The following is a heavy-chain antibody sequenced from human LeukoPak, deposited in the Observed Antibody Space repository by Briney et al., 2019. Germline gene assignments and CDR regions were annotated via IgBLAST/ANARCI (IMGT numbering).Heavy chain of an antibody. Sequence: PSETLSLTCTVSGGSISSSSYYWSWIRQTPGKGLEWIGYILYSGSTYYNPSLKSRLTISVDTSKNQFSLKLSSVTAADTAVYYCASGPVHNWFDPWGQGTLVTVSS. V-gene: IGHV4-30-4*01. CDR3: ASGPVHNWFDP. J-gene: IGHJ5*02. CDR1: GGSISSSSYY. CDR2: ILYSGST.